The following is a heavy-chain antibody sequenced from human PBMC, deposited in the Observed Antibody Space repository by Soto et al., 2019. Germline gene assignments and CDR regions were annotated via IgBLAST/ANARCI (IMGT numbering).Heavy chain of an antibody. CDR2: IYHSGST. D-gene: IGHD5-12*01. CDR1: GGSISSGGYS. Sequence: QLQLQESGSGLVKPSQTLSLTCAVSGGSISSGGYSWSWIRQPPGKGLEWIGYIYHSGSTYYNPSLESRGTLSAARSKNQFSLKLSSVTSAGPAGSYCAAGGGLPRYYWGQGTLVTVSS. J-gene: IGHJ4*02. CDR3: AAGGGLPRYY. V-gene: IGHV4-30-2*01.